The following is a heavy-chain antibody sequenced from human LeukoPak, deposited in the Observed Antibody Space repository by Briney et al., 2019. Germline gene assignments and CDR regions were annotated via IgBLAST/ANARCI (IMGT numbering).Heavy chain of an antibody. V-gene: IGHV3-30*04. CDR1: GFTFSSYA. CDR3: ARVLRGYSSPVFDY. CDR2: ISYDGSNK. J-gene: IGHJ4*02. D-gene: IGHD6-13*01. Sequence: PGRSLRLSCAASGFTFSSYAMHWVRQAPGKGLEWVAVISYDGSNKYYADSVKGRFTISRDNSKTTLYLQMNSLRAEDTAVFYCARVLRGYSSPVFDYWGQGTLVTVSS.